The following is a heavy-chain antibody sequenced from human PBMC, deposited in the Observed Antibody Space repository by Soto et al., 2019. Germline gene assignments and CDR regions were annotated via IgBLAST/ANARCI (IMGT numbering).Heavy chain of an antibody. CDR3: TRAGNYRFDY. J-gene: IGHJ4*02. D-gene: IGHD1-7*01. CDR1: GFTFSNSW. Sequence: EVQLVESGGGLVQPGGSLRLSCAASGFTFSNSWMHWVRQAPGKGPVWVSRINRDGTTINSADSVKGRFTISRDNAKNTLYLQMDSLRAEDTAVYYCTRAGNYRFDYWGQGTLVTVSS. CDR2: INRDGTTI. V-gene: IGHV3-74*02.